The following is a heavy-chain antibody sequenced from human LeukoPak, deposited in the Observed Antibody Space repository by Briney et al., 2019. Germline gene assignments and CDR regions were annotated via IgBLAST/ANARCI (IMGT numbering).Heavy chain of an antibody. CDR1: GFTFSSHS. D-gene: IGHD6-6*01. V-gene: IGHV3-48*01. CDR3: ATQAHDY. CDR2: ISPSSTTK. Sequence: GGSLRLSCAASGFTFSSHSMNWVRQAPGKGLEWVSYISPSSTTKYYADFVKGRFTISRDNAKNSLFLQVNSLRAEDTAVYYCATQAHDYWGQGTLVTVSS. J-gene: IGHJ4*02.